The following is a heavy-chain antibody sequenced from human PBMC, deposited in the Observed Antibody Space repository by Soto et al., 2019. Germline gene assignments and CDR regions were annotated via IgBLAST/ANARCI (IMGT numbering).Heavy chain of an antibody. J-gene: IGHJ3*02. Sequence: QVQRVQSGGGVVQPGSSLRLSCAASGFIFSNYGMHWVRQAPGKGLAWVAVISHNGKVPYYADSVKGRFTISRDNSKNTLYLQINSVRADETAAYYCAIESTARVSHMLDMWGQGTMVTVSS. CDR1: GFIFSNYG. CDR2: ISHNGKVP. D-gene: IGHD5-18*01. V-gene: IGHV3-30*03. CDR3: AIESTARVSHMLDM.